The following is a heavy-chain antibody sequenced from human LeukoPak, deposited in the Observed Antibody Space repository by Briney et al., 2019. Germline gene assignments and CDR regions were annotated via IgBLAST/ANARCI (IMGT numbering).Heavy chain of an antibody. Sequence: GESLKISFKGSGXSFTSYWIGWVRQMPGKGLEWMGIIYPGDSDTRYSPSFQGRVTISADKSISTAYLQWSSLKASDTAMYYCASSLGYCSGGSCHFDYWGQGTLVTVSS. CDR3: ASSLGYCSGGSCHFDY. D-gene: IGHD2-15*01. CDR1: GXSFTSYW. CDR2: IYPGDSDT. J-gene: IGHJ4*02. V-gene: IGHV5-51*01.